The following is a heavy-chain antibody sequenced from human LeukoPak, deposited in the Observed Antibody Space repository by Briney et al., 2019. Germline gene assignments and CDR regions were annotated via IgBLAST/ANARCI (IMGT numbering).Heavy chain of an antibody. J-gene: IGHJ6*02. CDR1: GGTFSSYT. Sequence: SVKVSCKASGGTFSSYTISWVRQAPGQGLEWMGRIIPIFGIANYAQKFQGRVTITADKSTSTAYMELSSLRSEDTAVYYCARNGNLAAGTNYYYYYGMDVWGQGTTVTVSS. CDR2: IIPIFGIA. CDR3: ARNGNLAAGTNYYYYYGMDV. D-gene: IGHD6-13*01. V-gene: IGHV1-69*02.